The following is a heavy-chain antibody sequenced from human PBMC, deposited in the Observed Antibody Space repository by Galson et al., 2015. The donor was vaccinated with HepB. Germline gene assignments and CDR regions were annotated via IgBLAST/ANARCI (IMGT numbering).Heavy chain of an antibody. J-gene: IGHJ4*02. Sequence: SVKVSCKAPGYTFTGYYMHWVRQAPGQGLEWMGWINPNTGDTNYAEKFQGRVTMTRDTSISTAYMELNSLRSDDTAVYYCAKDGGYSSSWTKEYYFDYWGQGTLVTVSS. D-gene: IGHD6-13*01. CDR3: AKDGGYSSSWTKEYYFDY. V-gene: IGHV1-2*02. CDR2: INPNTGDT. CDR1: GYTFTGYY.